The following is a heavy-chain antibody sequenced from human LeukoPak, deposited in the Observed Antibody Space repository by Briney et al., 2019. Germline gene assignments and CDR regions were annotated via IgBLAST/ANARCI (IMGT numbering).Heavy chain of an antibody. CDR1: GLTFSNYW. V-gene: IGHV3-7*01. CDR3: AKYSYGSGTSFDP. D-gene: IGHD3-10*01. Sequence: GGSLRLSCAASGLTFSNYWMSWVRQGPGKGLEWVANIKHDGSEKHYVDSAKGRFTISRDNAKNSLYLQMTSLRAEDTAVFYCAKYSYGSGTSFDPWGQGTLVTVSS. CDR2: IKHDGSEK. J-gene: IGHJ5*02.